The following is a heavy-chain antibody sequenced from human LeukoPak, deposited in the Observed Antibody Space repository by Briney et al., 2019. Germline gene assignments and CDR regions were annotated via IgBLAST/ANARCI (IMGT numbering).Heavy chain of an antibody. J-gene: IGHJ6*03. CDR3: ARHVAGYCSGGSCYGYYYYYYMDV. V-gene: IGHV4-39*01. Sequence: SETLSLTCTVSGGSIRSSSYYWGCIRQPPGKGLEWIGSIYYTGSTYYNPSLKSRVTISVDTSKNQFSLKLSSVTAADTAVYYCARHVAGYCSGGSCYGYYYYYYMDVWGKGTTVTISS. D-gene: IGHD2-15*01. CDR2: IYYTGST. CDR1: GGSIRSSSYY.